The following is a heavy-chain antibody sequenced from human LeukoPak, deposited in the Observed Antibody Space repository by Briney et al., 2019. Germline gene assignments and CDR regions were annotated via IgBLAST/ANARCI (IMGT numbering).Heavy chain of an antibody. CDR2: IKQDGRVK. Sequence: GGSLRLSCPASGFTFISYWMTSLGQAPGKELDGVANIKQDGRVKNYVDSLRGRLTISRDNAKDSLYLKMNSVRGEDTGVYFCARNYYYRFDYWGQGTLVAVSS. J-gene: IGHJ4*02. D-gene: IGHD3-10*01. V-gene: IGHV3-7*01. CDR3: ARNYYYRFDY. CDR1: GFTFISYW.